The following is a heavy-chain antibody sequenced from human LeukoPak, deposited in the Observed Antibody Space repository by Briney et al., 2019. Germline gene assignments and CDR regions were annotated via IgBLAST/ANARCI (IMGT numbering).Heavy chain of an antibody. D-gene: IGHD3-22*01. J-gene: IGHJ3*02. CDR3: ARNFYETTGFYYDAFDI. CDR2: IRSSGSLI. V-gene: IGHV3-11*04. Sequence: GGSLRLSCAASGLTVSSNYMSWVRQAPGKGLEWVAFIRSSGSLIYYAESVKGRFTISRDNARSSLSLQMNSLRVEDTAVYYCARNFYETTGFYYDAFDIWGQGTAVTVSS. CDR1: GLTVSSNY.